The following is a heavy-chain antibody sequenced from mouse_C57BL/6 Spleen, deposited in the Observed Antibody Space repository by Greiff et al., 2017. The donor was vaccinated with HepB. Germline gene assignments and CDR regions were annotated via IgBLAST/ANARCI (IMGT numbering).Heavy chain of an antibody. CDR1: GFTFSDYG. D-gene: IGHD4-1*01. CDR2: ISSGSSTI. J-gene: IGHJ4*01. CDR3: ARGVLIRNWDFYYAMDY. Sequence: EVKLVESGGGLVKPGGSLKLSCAASGFTFSDYGMHWVRQAPEKGLEWVAYISSGSSTIYYADTVKGRFTISRDNAKNTLFLQMTSLRAEDTAMYYCARGVLIRNWDFYYAMDYWGQGTSVTVSS. V-gene: IGHV5-17*01.